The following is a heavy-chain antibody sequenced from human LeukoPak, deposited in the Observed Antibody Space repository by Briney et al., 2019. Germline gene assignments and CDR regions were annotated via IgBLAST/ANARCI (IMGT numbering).Heavy chain of an antibody. V-gene: IGHV1-69*01. D-gene: IGHD3-10*01. Sequence: GASVRVSCKASGGTFSSYAISWVRQAPGQGLEWMGGIIPIFGTANYAQKFQGRVTITADESTSTAYMELSSLRSEDAAVYYCAFRGATPSGNYYYYGMDVWGQGTTVTVSS. CDR2: IIPIFGTA. J-gene: IGHJ6*02. CDR1: GGTFSSYA. CDR3: AFRGATPSGNYYYYGMDV.